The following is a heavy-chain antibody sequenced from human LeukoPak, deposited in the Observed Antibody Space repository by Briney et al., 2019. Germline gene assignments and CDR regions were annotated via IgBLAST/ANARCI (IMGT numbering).Heavy chain of an antibody. CDR3: ATDLTSFGELLLHY. J-gene: IGHJ4*02. Sequence: VASVKVSCKASGFTFTSSAVQWVRQARGQRLEWIGWIVVGSGNTNYAQKFQERVTITRDMSTSTAYMELSSLRSEDTAVYYCATDLTSFGELLLHYWGQGTLVTVSS. D-gene: IGHD3-16*01. CDR1: GFTFTSSA. CDR2: IVVGSGNT. V-gene: IGHV1-58*01.